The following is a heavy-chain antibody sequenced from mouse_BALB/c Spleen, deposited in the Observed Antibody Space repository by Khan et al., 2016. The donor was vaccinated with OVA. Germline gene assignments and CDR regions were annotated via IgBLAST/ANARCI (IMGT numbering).Heavy chain of an antibody. J-gene: IGHJ3*01. D-gene: IGHD1-1*02. CDR2: ISDGGTST. CDR1: GFTFSDYY. CDR3: VRAGYGAFAY. V-gene: IGHV5-4*02. Sequence: EVELVESGGGLVKPGGSLKLSCAASGFTFSDYYMYWVRQTPEKRLEWVAPISDGGTSTYYPDSVKGRFTISRDNAKNSLYLQMSSLKSEDTAIFYGVRAGYGAFAYWGQGTLVTVSA.